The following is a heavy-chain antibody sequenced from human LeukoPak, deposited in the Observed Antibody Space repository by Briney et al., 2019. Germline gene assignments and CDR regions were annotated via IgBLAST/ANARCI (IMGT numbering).Heavy chain of an antibody. D-gene: IGHD4/OR15-4a*01. V-gene: IGHV1-69*05. CDR2: IIPIFGTT. CDR1: GGTFINYA. J-gene: IGHJ4*02. Sequence: SVKVSCKASGGTFINYAISWVRQAPGQGLEWMGRIIPIFGTTNYAQKFQGRVTITTDESTSTAYMELTSLRSEDTAVYYCARDQGYGAYGLDYWGQGTLVTVSS. CDR3: ARDQGYGAYGLDY.